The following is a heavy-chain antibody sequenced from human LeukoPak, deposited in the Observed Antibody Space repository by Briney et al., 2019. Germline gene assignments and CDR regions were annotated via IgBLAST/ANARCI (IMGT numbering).Heavy chain of an antibody. J-gene: IGHJ4*02. D-gene: IGHD2-2*01. Sequence: GRSLRLSCAASGFTFSSYGMHWVRQAPGKGLEWVAVIWYDGSNKYYADSVKSRFTISRDNSKNTLYLQMNSLRAEDTAVYYCAKGGYCSSTSCYAAYYFDYWGQGTLVTVSS. V-gene: IGHV3-33*06. CDR2: IWYDGSNK. CDR1: GFTFSSYG. CDR3: AKGGYCSSTSCYAAYYFDY.